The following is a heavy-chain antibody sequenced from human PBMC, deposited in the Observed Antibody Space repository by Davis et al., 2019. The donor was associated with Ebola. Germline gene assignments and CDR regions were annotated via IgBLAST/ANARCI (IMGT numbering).Heavy chain of an antibody. D-gene: IGHD2-21*01. V-gene: IGHV1-2*04. CDR1: GYTFTGYY. CDR3: ARGGNIVVVIAMEVGFDP. Sequence: ASVKVSCKASGYTFTGYYMHWVRQAPGQGLEWMGWINPNSGGTNYAQKFQGWVTMTRDTSISTAYMELSRLRSDDTAVYYCARGGNIVVVIAMEVGFDPWGQGTLVTVSS. CDR2: INPNSGGT. J-gene: IGHJ5*02.